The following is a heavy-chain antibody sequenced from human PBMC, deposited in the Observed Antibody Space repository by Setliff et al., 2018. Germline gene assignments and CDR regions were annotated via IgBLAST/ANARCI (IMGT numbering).Heavy chain of an antibody. CDR2: FYHSGSM. D-gene: IGHD3-10*01. V-gene: IGHV4-4*09. CDR3: ARAYYYGSGNSHKYYMDV. J-gene: IGHJ6*03. Sequence: PSETLSLTCTVSGDSISRYYWSWIRQPPGKGLEWIGYFYHSGSMNYNPSLKGRVTMSVDTSNNQLSLKLTSVSAADTAVYYCARAYYYGSGNSHKYYMDVWGKGTAVTVSS. CDR1: GDSISRYY.